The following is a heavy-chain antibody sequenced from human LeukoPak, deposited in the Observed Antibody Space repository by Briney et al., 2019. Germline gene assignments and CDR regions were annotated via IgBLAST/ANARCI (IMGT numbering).Heavy chain of an antibody. D-gene: IGHD2-15*01. J-gene: IGHJ4*02. V-gene: IGHV3-23*01. Sequence: GGSLRLSCAASGFTFSSYAMSWVRQAPGKGLEWVSAVSGSGGSTYYAYSVKGRFTISRDNSKNTLYLQMNSLRAEDTAVYYCAKGQLLLAEFDYWGQGTLVTVSS. CDR1: GFTFSSYA. CDR3: AKGQLLLAEFDY. CDR2: VSGSGGST.